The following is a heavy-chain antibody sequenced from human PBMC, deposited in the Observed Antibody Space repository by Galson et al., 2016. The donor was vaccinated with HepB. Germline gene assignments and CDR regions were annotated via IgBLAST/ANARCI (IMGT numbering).Heavy chain of an antibody. D-gene: IGHD3-22*01. V-gene: IGHV3-23*01. Sequence: SLRLSCAASGFTFTTSAMSWVRQAPGKGLEWVSAISGSGGGTFYADSVKGRFTVSRDNSKNTLFLQMHSLRVEDTAVYYCAKVRYDSGSYQSPYFDHWGQGILVTVSS. CDR2: ISGSGGGT. CDR1: GFTFTTSA. J-gene: IGHJ4*02. CDR3: AKVRYDSGSYQSPYFDH.